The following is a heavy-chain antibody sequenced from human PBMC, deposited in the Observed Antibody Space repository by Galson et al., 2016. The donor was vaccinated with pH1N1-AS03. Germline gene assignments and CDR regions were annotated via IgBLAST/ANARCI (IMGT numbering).Heavy chain of an antibody. V-gene: IGHV1-3*01. Sequence: SVKVSCKASGYTLTTYSMHWVRQAPGQRPEWMGWINAGSGNAGYSRSFQGRVTMTRDTSANISYLEVISLIFEDTAVYYCTRARPQRFDYWGQGTLVTVSS. CDR3: TRARPQRFDY. D-gene: IGHD1-14*01. J-gene: IGHJ4*02. CDR1: GYTLTTYS. CDR2: INAGSGNA.